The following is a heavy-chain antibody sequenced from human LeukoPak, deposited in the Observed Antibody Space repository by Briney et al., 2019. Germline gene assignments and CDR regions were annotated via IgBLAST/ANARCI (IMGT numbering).Heavy chain of an antibody. D-gene: IGHD4-17*01. J-gene: IGHJ4*02. Sequence: GASVKVSCKASGGTFSSYAISWVRQAPGQGLEWMGGIIPIFGTANYAQKFQGRVTITADESTSIAYMELSSLRAEDTALYYCAKDLNGVTTGFDYWGQGTLVTVSS. CDR3: AKDLNGVTTGFDY. V-gene: IGHV1-69*01. CDR1: GGTFSSYA. CDR2: IIPIFGTA.